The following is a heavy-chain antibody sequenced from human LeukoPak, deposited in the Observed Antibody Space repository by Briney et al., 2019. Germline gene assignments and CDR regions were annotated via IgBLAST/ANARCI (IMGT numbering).Heavy chain of an antibody. CDR3: AVGEDYYDSSGYYPFDY. Sequence: GGSLRLSCAASGFTFSSYGMHWVRQAPGKGLEWVAVIWYDGSNKYYADSVKGRFTISRDNSKNTLYLQMNSLRSEDTAVYYCAVGEDYYDSSGYYPFDYWGQGTLVTVSS. CDR2: IWYDGSNK. J-gene: IGHJ4*02. D-gene: IGHD3-22*01. V-gene: IGHV3-30*02. CDR1: GFTFSSYG.